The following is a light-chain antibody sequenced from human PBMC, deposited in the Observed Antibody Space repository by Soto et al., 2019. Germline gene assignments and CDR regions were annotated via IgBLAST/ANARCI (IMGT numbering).Light chain of an antibody. V-gene: IGKV1-16*02. CDR1: QDISNH. CDR2: AAS. Sequence: DIQMTQSPSSLSASVGDRVTITCRASQDISNHLAWFQQKPRKAPKSLISAASSLQSGVPSKFSGSGSGTDFTLTISSLQPEDFATYYCQQYNSYPVSFGGGTKVEIK. J-gene: IGKJ4*01. CDR3: QQYNSYPVS.